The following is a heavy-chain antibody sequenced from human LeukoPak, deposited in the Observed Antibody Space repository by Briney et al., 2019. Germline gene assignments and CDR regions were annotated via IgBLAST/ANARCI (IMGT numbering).Heavy chain of an antibody. CDR1: GFTVNSNY. CDR2: LYTGGNT. J-gene: IGHJ4*02. V-gene: IGHV3-53*01. CDR3: AKDHRSSTWPFDY. D-gene: IGHD3-16*02. Sequence: GGSLRLSCAASGFTVNSNYMSWVRQAPGKGLEWVSVLYTGGNTLYADSVKGRFTISRDNSKNTLYLQMNSLKAEDTAVYYCAKDHRSSTWPFDYWGQGALVTVSS.